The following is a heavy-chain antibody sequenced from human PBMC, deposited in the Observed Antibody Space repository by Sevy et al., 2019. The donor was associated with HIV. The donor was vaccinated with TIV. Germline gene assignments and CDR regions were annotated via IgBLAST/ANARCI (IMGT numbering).Heavy chain of an antibody. V-gene: IGHV4-59*01. Sequence: SETLSLTCTVSGGSISSYYWSWIRQPPGKALEWIGFIYNTGSTKYIPSLRGRVTISGDTSKNQFSLKLTCVTAADSAVSYCARRCGGDCSFAEYFQHWGQGTLVTVSS. J-gene: IGHJ1*01. D-gene: IGHD2-21*02. CDR3: ARRCGGDCSFAEYFQH. CDR1: GGSISSYY. CDR2: IYNTGST.